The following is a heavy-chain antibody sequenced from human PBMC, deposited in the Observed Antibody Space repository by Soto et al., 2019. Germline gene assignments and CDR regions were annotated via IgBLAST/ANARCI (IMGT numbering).Heavy chain of an antibody. J-gene: IGHJ4*02. V-gene: IGHV4-59*01. CDR1: GGSISSYY. Sequence: QVQLQESGPGLVKPSETLSLTCTVSGGSISSYYWSWIRQPPGKGLEWIGYIYYSGSTNYNPSLKSRVTISVDTSKNQFSLKLSSVTAADTAVYYCARVVVAAWYYFDYWGQGTLVTVSS. CDR3: ARVVVAAWYYFDY. CDR2: IYYSGST. D-gene: IGHD2-15*01.